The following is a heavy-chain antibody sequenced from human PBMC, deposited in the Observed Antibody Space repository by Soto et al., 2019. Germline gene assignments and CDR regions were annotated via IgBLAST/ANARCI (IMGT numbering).Heavy chain of an antibody. Sequence: SETLSLTCTVSGGCISSYYWSWIRQPPGKGLEWIGYIYYSGSTNYNPSLKSRVTISVDTSKNQFSLKLSSVTAADTAVYYCARVGVTVTTFYYYDYMDVWSQGTTVIGSS. CDR1: GGCISSYY. CDR3: ARVGVTVTTFYYYDYMDV. CDR2: IYYSGST. V-gene: IGHV4-59*01. D-gene: IGHD4-17*01. J-gene: IGHJ6*03.